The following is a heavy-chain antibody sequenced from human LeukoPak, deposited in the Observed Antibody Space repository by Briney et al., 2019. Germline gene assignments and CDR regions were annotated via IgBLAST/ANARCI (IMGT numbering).Heavy chain of an antibody. V-gene: IGHV3-21*01. CDR2: ITSSSTYI. J-gene: IGHJ4*02. CDR1: GIAFTTID. Sequence: GGSLRLSCAVSGIAFTTIDVSWVRLAPGKGLEWVSSITSSSTYIYYADAVKGRFTISRDNAKNSLYLQMNSLRAEDTAVYYCARTEGGGGSFDYWGQGTLVTVSS. CDR3: ARTEGGGGSFDY. D-gene: IGHD3-16*01.